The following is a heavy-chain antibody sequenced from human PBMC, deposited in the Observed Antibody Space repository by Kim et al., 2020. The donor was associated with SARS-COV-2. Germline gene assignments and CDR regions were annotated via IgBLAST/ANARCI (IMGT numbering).Heavy chain of an antibody. J-gene: IGHJ6*02. D-gene: IGHD3-10*01. V-gene: IGHV3-48*03. CDR2: ISSSGSTI. CDR3: ARDLTVLLWFGELVDVAYYYGMDV. CDR1: GFTFSSYE. Sequence: GGSLRLSCAASGFTFSSYEMNWVRQAPGKGLEWVSYISSSGSTIYYADSVKGRFTISRDNAKNSLYLQMNSLRAEDTAVYYCARDLTVLLWFGELVDVAYYYGMDVWGQGTTVTVSS.